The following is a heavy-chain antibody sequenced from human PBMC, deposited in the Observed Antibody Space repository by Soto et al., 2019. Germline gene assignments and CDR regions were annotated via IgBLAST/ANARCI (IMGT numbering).Heavy chain of an antibody. CDR3: ARDNSGSYFPLPAAIDY. Sequence: GGSLRLSCAASGFTFSSYSMNWVRQAPGKGLEWVSYISSSSSTIYYADSVKGRFTISRDNAKNSLYLQMNSLRDEDTAVYYCARDNSGSYFPLPAAIDYWGQGTLVTVSS. V-gene: IGHV3-48*02. J-gene: IGHJ4*02. CDR2: ISSSSSTI. D-gene: IGHD1-26*01. CDR1: GFTFSSYS.